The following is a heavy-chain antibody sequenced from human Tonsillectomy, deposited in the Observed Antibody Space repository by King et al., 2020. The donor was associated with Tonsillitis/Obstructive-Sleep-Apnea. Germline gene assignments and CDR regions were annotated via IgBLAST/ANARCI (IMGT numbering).Heavy chain of an antibody. CDR3: AGGPAGADYYYMDV. J-gene: IGHJ6*03. Sequence: ESGGGLVQPGGSLRLSCAASRFTFSSYALSWVRQAPGKGLEWVSVSSDRGDNAYYADSVKGRFTISRDNSKNTLYLQMNSLRAEDTAFYYCAGGPAGADYYYMDVWGIGTTVTVSS. V-gene: IGHV3-23*01. CDR2: SSDRGDNA. CDR1: RFTFSSYA. D-gene: IGHD7-27*01.